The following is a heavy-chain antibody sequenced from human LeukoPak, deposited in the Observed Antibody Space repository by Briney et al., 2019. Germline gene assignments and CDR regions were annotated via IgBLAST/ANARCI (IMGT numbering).Heavy chain of an antibody. CDR2: IYYSGST. V-gene: IGHV4-59*01. J-gene: IGHJ5*02. CDR3: ARRSPTVRRAAGSYNWFDP. Sequence: SETLSLTCTVSGGSISSYYWSWIRQPPGKGLEWIGYIYYSGSTNYNPSLKSRVTISVDTSKNQFSLKLSSVTAADTAVYYCARRSPTVRRAAGSYNWFDPWGQGTLVTVSS. CDR1: GGSISSYY. D-gene: IGHD6-13*01.